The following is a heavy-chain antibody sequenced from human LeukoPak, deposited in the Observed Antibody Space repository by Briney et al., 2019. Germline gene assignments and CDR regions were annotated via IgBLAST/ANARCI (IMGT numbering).Heavy chain of an antibody. V-gene: IGHV4-39*01. J-gene: IGHJ6*02. CDR3: VKAAVFGVVIRPPGVPMDV. D-gene: IGHD3-3*01. CDR1: GGSISTNDYY. Sequence: SETLSLTCTVSGGSISTNDYYWGWIRQPPGKGLEWIGNIYYSGSTYYNPSLRSRVTVSVDTSKNQFSLKLSSVTAADTAVYYCVKAAVFGVVIRPPGVPMDVWGQGTTVTVS. CDR2: IYYSGST.